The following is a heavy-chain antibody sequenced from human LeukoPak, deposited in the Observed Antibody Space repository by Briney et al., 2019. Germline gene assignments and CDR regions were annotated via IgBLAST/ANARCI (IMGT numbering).Heavy chain of an antibody. D-gene: IGHD1-26*01. Sequence: PGGSLRLSCVVSGFTFNNYAMSWVRQAPGKGLEWVSSISIRGVNPTYADSVKGRFTTSRDNSKNTLYLQMNSLRADDTAIYYCARGQIPPGELLRFDCWGQGTLVTVSS. V-gene: IGHV3-23*01. CDR1: GFTFNNYA. CDR2: ISIRGVNP. J-gene: IGHJ4*02. CDR3: ARGQIPPGELLRFDC.